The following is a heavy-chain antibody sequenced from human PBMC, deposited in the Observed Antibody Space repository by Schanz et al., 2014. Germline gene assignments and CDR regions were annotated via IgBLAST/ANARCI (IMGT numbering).Heavy chain of an antibody. CDR3: ARGYGDSPTDF. D-gene: IGHD4-17*01. V-gene: IGHV1-3*01. CDR1: GYSFTPFP. J-gene: IGHJ4*02. CDR2: INAGTGNT. Sequence: QVQLVQSWAEVKGPGASVKVSCKASGYSFTPFPIHWVRQAPGQRLEWMGWINAGTGNTEYSQKFQGRVTMTTDTSTSTAYMELRSLRSDDTAVYYCARGYGDSPTDFWGQGTLVTVSS.